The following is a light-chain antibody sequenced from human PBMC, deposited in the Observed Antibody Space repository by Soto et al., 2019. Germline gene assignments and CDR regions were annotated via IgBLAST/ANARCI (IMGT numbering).Light chain of an antibody. CDR2: WAS. V-gene: IGKV4-1*01. Sequence: DIVLTQSPDSLAVSLGERATINCKSSQSVLYSSNNKNYLAWYQQKPGQPPKLLIYWASTRESGVPDRFSGRGSGTDFTLIISSLQAEDVAVYYCQEYYSTPLTFGGGTKVEIK. CDR1: QSVLYSSNNKNY. CDR3: QEYYSTPLT. J-gene: IGKJ4*01.